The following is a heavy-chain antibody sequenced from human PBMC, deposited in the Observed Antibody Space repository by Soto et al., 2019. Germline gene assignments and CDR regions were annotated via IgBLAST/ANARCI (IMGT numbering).Heavy chain of an antibody. CDR1: GFTFSNYA. J-gene: IGHJ4*02. V-gene: IGHV3-23*01. CDR3: AKVFSAGKGSPPDF. D-gene: IGHD3-10*01. CDR2: LNGSGGSR. Sequence: EVQLSESGGGVVQPGGSLRLSCAASGFTFSNYAMTCFRQAPGKGLEWVSGLNGSGGSRSSADSVKGRFAISRDNSKNTLYLQMNNLRDGATSVYYCAKVFSAGKGSPPDFWGQGTLVTVSS.